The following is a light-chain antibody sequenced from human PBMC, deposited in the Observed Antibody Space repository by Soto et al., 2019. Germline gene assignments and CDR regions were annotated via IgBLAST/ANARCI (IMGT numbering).Light chain of an antibody. J-gene: IGKJ5*01. CDR3: MKGAHWTIT. CDR2: KVS. Sequence: DVAMTQSPLSLPVTLGQRASISCRSNQSLVHSDGIAYFSWFQQRTGRSPRSIIYKVSNRDSGVPARFSGSGSGTDCARKISRVEAEDVGVYSGMKGAHWTITCCQGTRLEI. V-gene: IGKV2-30*02. CDR1: QSLVHSDGIAY.